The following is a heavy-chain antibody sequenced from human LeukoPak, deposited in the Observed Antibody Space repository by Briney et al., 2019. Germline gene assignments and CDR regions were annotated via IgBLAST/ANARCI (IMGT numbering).Heavy chain of an antibody. D-gene: IGHD6-13*01. Sequence: SETLSLTCTISGGSISYSYWNWIRQPPGQGLEWIGYIRYSGNTDYNPSLQSRVTISVDTSKNQFSLKLNSVTAADTAVYYCATKGPGIAAAGSPHDAFDIWGQGTMVTVSS. CDR3: ATKGPGIAAAGSPHDAFDI. J-gene: IGHJ3*02. CDR1: GGSISYSY. CDR2: IRYSGNT. V-gene: IGHV4-59*08.